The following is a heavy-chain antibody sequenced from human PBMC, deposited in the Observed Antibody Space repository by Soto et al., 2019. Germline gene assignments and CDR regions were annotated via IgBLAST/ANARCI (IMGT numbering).Heavy chain of an antibody. CDR3: TRSSMVATYYYYYYMDV. J-gene: IGHJ6*03. CDR1: GFTFSGSA. Sequence: PGGSLTLSCAASGFTFSGSAMHWFRKASGKGLEWVDRIRSKANSYATAYAASVKGRFTISRDDSKNTAYLQMNSLKTEDTAVYYCTRSSMVATYYYYYYMDVWGKGTTVTVSS. D-gene: IGHD5-12*01. V-gene: IGHV3-73*01. CDR2: IRSKANSYAT.